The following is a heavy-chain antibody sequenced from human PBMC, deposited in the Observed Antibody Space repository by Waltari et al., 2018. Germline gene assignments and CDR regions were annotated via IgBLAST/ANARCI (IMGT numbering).Heavy chain of an antibody. CDR2: TYHDGTT. J-gene: IGHJ4*02. D-gene: IGHD2-8*02. V-gene: IGHV4-38-2*01. CDR3: MRQALGYCTSAACRRLES. Sequence: QIQLQESGPGLLEPSETLSLTCDVSAYAVNSGFYWGWIRQPPGRGLEWIGTTYHDGTTFYNPTLKSQLTISMDTSKNQFFLKVNSVTAADTAMYYCMRQALGYCTSAACRRLESWGQGTLVTVSS. CDR1: AYAVNSGFY.